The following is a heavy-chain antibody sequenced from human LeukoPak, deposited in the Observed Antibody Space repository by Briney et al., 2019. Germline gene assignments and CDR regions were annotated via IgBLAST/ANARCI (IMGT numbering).Heavy chain of an antibody. CDR2: ISGSGGST. J-gene: IGHJ6*02. Sequence: GGSLRLSCAASGFTFSSYAMSWVRQAPGKGLEWVSAISGSGGSTYYADSVKGRFTISRDNSKNTLYLQMNSLRAEDTAVYYCARYYDILTGYSYYYGMDVWGQGTTVTVSS. CDR1: GFTFSSYA. CDR3: ARYYDILTGYSYYYGMDV. D-gene: IGHD3-9*01. V-gene: IGHV3-23*01.